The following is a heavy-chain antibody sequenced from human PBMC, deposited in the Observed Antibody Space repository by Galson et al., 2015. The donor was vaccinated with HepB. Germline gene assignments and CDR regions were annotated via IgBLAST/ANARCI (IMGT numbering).Heavy chain of an antibody. CDR2: IVYDGRNT. J-gene: IGHJ6*02. CDR3: ARVKTSDCSGGRCFQRPYFYYYALDV. Sequence: SLRLSCAASGFTFSNYAMHWVGQAPGKGLEWVAFIVYDGRNTHYADSVTGRFSICRDNSKNTLYLQLNSLRAEDTAVYYCARVKTSDCSGGRCFQRPYFYYYALDVWGQGTTVTVSS. CDR1: GFTFSNYA. V-gene: IGHV3-30*04. D-gene: IGHD2-15*01.